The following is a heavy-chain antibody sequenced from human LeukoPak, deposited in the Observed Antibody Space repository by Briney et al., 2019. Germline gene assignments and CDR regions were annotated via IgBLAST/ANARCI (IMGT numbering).Heavy chain of an antibody. J-gene: IGHJ4*02. V-gene: IGHV1-46*01. CDR2: INPSGGST. Sequence: ASVKVSCKASGYTFTSYYMHWVRQAPGQGLEWMGIINPSGGSTGYAQKFQGRVTKTRDMSTSTVYMELSSLRSEDTAVYYCAMGVGAPEDLAVAADFDYWGQGTLVTVSS. D-gene: IGHD6-19*01. CDR3: AMGVGAPEDLAVAADFDY. CDR1: GYTFTSYY.